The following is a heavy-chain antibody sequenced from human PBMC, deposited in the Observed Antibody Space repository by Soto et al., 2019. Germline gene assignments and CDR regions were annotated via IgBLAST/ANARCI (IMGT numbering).Heavy chain of an antibody. V-gene: IGHV1-18*01. D-gene: IGHD6-19*01. Sequence: GAPVEVCCKASGYAFTSYCIWWLRQAPGQGLEWMGWISAYNGNTNYAQKLQGRVTMTTDTSTSTAYMELRSLRSDDTAVYYCARWSSGWHFAYWGQGTLVTVSS. CDR1: GYAFTSYC. CDR3: ARWSSGWHFAY. CDR2: ISAYNGNT. J-gene: IGHJ4*02.